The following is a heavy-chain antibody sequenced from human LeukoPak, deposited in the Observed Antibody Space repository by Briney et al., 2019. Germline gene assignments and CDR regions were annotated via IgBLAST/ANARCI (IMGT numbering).Heavy chain of an antibody. Sequence: TLSLTCTVSGGSISSYYWSWIRQPPGKALEWLARIDWDDDKYYSTSLKTRLTISKDTSKNQVVLTMTNMDPVDTATYYCARGIVDILTGYYDYWGQGTLVTVSS. CDR3: ARGIVDILTGYYDY. D-gene: IGHD3-9*01. J-gene: IGHJ4*02. V-gene: IGHV2-70*11. CDR1: GGSISSYYW. CDR2: IDWDDDK.